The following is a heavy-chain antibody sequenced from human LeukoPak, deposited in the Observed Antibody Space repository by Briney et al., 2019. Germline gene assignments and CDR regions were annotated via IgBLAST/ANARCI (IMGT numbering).Heavy chain of an antibody. CDR3: ARPNRYDLYFDY. V-gene: IGHV4-59*01. CDR2: IYYSGSS. J-gene: IGHJ4*02. Sequence: PSETLSLTCTVSGGSISSYYWSWIRQPAGKGLEWIGYIYYSGSSNYNPSLKSRVTISVDTSKNQFSLKLSSVTAADTAVYYCARPNRYDLYFDYWGQGTLVTVSS. CDR1: GGSISSYY. D-gene: IGHD5-12*01.